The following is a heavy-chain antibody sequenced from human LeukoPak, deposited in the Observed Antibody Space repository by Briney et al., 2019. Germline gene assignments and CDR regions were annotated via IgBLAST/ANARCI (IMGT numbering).Heavy chain of an antibody. Sequence: PGGSLRLSCAASGFTFSSYAMSWVRQAPGEGLEWVSAISGSGGSTYYADSVKGRFTISRDNSKNTLYLQMNSLRAEDTAVYYCAKAIYSSSWYNPLDYWGQGTLVTVSS. D-gene: IGHD6-13*01. CDR2: ISGSGGST. V-gene: IGHV3-23*01. CDR3: AKAIYSSSWYNPLDY. CDR1: GFTFSSYA. J-gene: IGHJ4*02.